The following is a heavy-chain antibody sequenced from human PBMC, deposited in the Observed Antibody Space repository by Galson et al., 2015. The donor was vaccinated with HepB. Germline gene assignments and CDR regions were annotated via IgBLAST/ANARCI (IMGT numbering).Heavy chain of an antibody. CDR2: ISYDGSNK. CDR3: ARELRRGGNAFDI. V-gene: IGHV3-30-3*01. CDR1: GLTFSSFA. Sequence: SLRLSCAASGLTFSSFAMHWVRQAPGKGLEWVALISYDGSNKNYADSVKGRFTISRDNSNNTLYLQMNSLRAEDTAVYYCARELRRGGNAFDIWGQGTMVTVSS. J-gene: IGHJ3*02. D-gene: IGHD3-16*01.